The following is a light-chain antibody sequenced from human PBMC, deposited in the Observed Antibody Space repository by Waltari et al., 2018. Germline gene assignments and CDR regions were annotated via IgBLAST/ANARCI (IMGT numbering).Light chain of an antibody. CDR3: QQNNSGPFT. Sequence: EIMMTQSPATLSVSPGERVTLSCRASQSVGNYLAWYQQKSGQFPRLLVYVASTRDSGIPARFSGSGSGTEFTLTISSLQSEDFAVYYCQQNNSGPFTFGGGTKVEIK. CDR1: QSVGNY. J-gene: IGKJ4*01. CDR2: VAS. V-gene: IGKV3-15*01.